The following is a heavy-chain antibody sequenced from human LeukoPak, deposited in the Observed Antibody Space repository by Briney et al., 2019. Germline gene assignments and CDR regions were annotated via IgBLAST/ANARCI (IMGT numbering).Heavy chain of an antibody. V-gene: IGHV1-3*01. D-gene: IGHD1-26*01. J-gene: IGHJ4*02. CDR1: QYSFTDYA. CDR2: INAGNGNT. Sequence: ASVKVSCKASQYSFTDYAVHWVRQAPGQRLEWMGWINAGNGNTKYSQKFQGRVTITRDTSASTAYMELSSLRSEDTAVYYCARDPSGRWELPTDYWGQGTLVTVSS. CDR3: ARDPSGRWELPTDY.